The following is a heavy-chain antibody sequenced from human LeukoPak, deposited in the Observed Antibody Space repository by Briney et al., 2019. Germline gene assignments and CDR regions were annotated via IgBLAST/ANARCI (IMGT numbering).Heavy chain of an antibody. CDR1: GGSMRSSNFY. V-gene: IGHV4-39*07. CDR3: ARAPTRYSFYYYYMDV. Sequence: SETLSLTCTVSGGSMRSSNFYWGWIRQPPGKGLEWIGEINHSGSTNYNPSLKSRVTISVDTSKNQFSLKLSSVTAADTAVYYCARAPTRYSFYYYYMDVWGKGTTVTISS. D-gene: IGHD6-13*01. J-gene: IGHJ6*03. CDR2: INHSGST.